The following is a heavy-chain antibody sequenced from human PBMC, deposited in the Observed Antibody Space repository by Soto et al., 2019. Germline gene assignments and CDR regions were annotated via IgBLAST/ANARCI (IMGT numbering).Heavy chain of an antibody. CDR3: ARVVEYCSGGSCYPAHPFDI. CDR2: INHSGST. CDR1: GGSFSGYY. J-gene: IGHJ3*02. Sequence: QVQLQQWGAGLLKPSETLSLTCAVYGGSFSGYYWSWIRQPPGKGLEWIGEINHSGSTNYNPSLKSRVTISVDTSKNQFSLKLSSVTAADTAVYYCARVVEYCSGGSCYPAHPFDIWGQGTMVTVSS. V-gene: IGHV4-34*01. D-gene: IGHD2-15*01.